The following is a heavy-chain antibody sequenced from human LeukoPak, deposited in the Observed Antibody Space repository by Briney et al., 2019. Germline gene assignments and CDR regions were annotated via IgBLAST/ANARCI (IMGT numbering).Heavy chain of an antibody. V-gene: IGHV4-59*01. CDR2: IYYSGST. CDR1: GGSISSYY. Sequence: SETLSLTCTVSGGSISSYYWSWIRQPPGKGLEWIGYIYYSGSTNYNPSLKSRVTISVDTSKNQFSLKLSSVTAADTAVYYCAREFGYDGRHYFDYWGQGTLVTVSS. CDR3: AREFGYDGRHYFDY. J-gene: IGHJ4*02. D-gene: IGHD5-12*01.